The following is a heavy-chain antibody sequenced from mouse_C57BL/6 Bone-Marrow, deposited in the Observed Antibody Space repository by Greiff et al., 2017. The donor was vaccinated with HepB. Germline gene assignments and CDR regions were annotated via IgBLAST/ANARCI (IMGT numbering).Heavy chain of an antibody. J-gene: IGHJ2*01. V-gene: IGHV3-5*01. CDR2: IYYSGTI. CDR3: ARENYDVPYYFDY. D-gene: IGHD2-4*01. Sequence: EVQLQESGPGLVKPSQTVFLTCTVTGISITTGNYRWSWIRQFPGNKLEWIGYIYYSGTITYNPSLTSRTTITRDTPKNQFFLEMNSLTAEDTATYYCARENYDVPYYFDYWGQGTTLTVSS. CDR1: GISITTGNYR.